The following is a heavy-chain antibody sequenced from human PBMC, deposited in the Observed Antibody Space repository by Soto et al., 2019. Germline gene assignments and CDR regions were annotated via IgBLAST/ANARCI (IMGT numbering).Heavy chain of an antibody. D-gene: IGHD3-3*01. V-gene: IGHV1-69*13. CDR2: IIPIFGTA. CDR3: ARRELGVVTFALYYYGMDV. Sequence: SVKVSCKASGGTFSSYAISWVRQAPGQGLEWMGGIIPIFGTANYAQKFQGRVTITADESTSTAYMELSSLRSEDTAVYYCARRELGVVTFALYYYGMDVWGQGTTVPVSS. J-gene: IGHJ6*02. CDR1: GGTFSSYA.